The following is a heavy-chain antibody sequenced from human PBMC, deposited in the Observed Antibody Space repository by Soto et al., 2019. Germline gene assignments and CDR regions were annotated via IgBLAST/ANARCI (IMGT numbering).Heavy chain of an antibody. CDR3: VRGLRYSGMDV. V-gene: IGHV4-34*01. D-gene: IGHD2-15*01. CDR1: GGSFSAYY. Sequence: QVQLQQWGAGLLKPSETLSLTCAVNGGSFSAYYWTWIRQPPGRGLEWIGEIDHSGSTNYNPSLESRVTISIDTAKNRFSLNVTTVTAADTAVYYCVRGLRYSGMDVWGHGTTVTVS. CDR2: IDHSGST. J-gene: IGHJ6*02.